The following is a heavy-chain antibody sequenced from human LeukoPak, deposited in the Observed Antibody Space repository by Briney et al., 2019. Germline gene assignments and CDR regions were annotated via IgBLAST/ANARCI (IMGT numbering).Heavy chain of an antibody. D-gene: IGHD2-2*01. CDR2: IYYSGIP. J-gene: IGHJ3*02. CDR3: ARRVKDKFCSSASCRDAFDI. CDR1: GGSISSSSYY. V-gene: IGHV4-39*01. Sequence: SETLSLTCTVSGGSISSSSYYWGWIRQPPGKGLEWIGTIYYSGIPYYNPSLKSRVTISVDTSKNQFSLKVRSVTAADTAVYYCARRVKDKFCSSASCRDAFDIWGQGTTVSVSS.